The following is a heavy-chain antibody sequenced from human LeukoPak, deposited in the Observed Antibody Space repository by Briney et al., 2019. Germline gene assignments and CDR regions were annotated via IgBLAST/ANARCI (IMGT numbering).Heavy chain of an antibody. J-gene: IGHJ5*02. Sequence: SETLSLTCAVYGGSFSGYYWSWIRQPPGKGLEWIGEINHSGSTNYNPSLKSRVTISVDTSKNQFSLKLSSVTAADTAVYYCARAAAAGINWFDPWGQGTLVTVSS. CDR3: ARAAAAGINWFDP. CDR1: GGSFSGYY. CDR2: INHSGST. D-gene: IGHD6-13*01. V-gene: IGHV4-34*09.